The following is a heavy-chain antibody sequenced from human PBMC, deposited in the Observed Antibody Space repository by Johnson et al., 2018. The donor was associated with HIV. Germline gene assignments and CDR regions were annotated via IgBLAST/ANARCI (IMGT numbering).Heavy chain of an antibody. D-gene: IGHD3-10*01. J-gene: IGHJ3*02. CDR1: GFTFSSYG. CDR3: AKDKPYGSGLLLGAFDI. V-gene: IGHV3-30*02. Sequence: QVQLVESGGGVVQPGGSLRLSCAASGFTFSSYGMHWVRQAPGKGLEWVAFIRYDGSNKYYADYVKGRFTISRDNSKNTLYLQMNSLRAEDTAVYYCAKDKPYGSGLLLGAFDIWGQGTMVTVSS. CDR2: IRYDGSNK.